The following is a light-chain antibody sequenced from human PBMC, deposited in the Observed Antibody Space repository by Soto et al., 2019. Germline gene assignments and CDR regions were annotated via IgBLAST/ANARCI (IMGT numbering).Light chain of an antibody. V-gene: IGLV2-8*01. J-gene: IGLJ1*01. CDR1: INDVGGYNY. Sequence: QSMLTQPPSASGSPGQSVTISCAGTINDVGGYNYVSWYQQHPGKVPQLMIYQVTKRPSGVPDRFSASKSDTTASLTISGLQADDEGDYYCMSYAGGNRFVFGTGTKVTVL. CDR2: QVT. CDR3: MSYAGGNRFV.